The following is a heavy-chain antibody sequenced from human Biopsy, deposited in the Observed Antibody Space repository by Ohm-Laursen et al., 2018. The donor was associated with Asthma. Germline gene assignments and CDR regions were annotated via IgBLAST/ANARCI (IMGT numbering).Heavy chain of an antibody. CDR1: GGSFSNFA. J-gene: IGHJ4*02. V-gene: IGHV1-69*04. CDR2: ILTKFDIT. CDR3: ARSYDTDSYPVLVLDY. Sequence: SVKVSCKASGGSFSNFAFSWVRQAPGHGLEWMGTILTKFDITSYVEKFQGRVTITADKSTSTTYMELSRLKSEDTAVYYCARSYDTDSYPVLVLDYWGQGTLVTVSS. D-gene: IGHD3-22*01.